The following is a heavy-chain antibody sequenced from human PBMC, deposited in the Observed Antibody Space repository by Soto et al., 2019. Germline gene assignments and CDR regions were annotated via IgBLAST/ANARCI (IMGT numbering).Heavy chain of an antibody. CDR1: GGTFSSYA. CDR2: IIPIFGTA. Sequence: ASVKVSCKASGGTFSSYAISWVRQAPGQGLEWMGGIIPIFGTANYAQKFQGRVTITADESTSTAYMELSSLRSEDTAVYYCARGTPISGSYDNDAFDIWGQGTMVTVSS. V-gene: IGHV1-69*13. CDR3: ARGTPISGSYDNDAFDI. J-gene: IGHJ3*02. D-gene: IGHD1-26*01.